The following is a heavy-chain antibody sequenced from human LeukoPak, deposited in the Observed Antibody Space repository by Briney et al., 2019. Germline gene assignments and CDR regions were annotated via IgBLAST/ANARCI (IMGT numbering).Heavy chain of an antibody. V-gene: IGHV4-38-2*02. CDR2: INHSGST. CDR3: ATSHDYYDSSGYHL. CDR1: GYSISSGYY. D-gene: IGHD3-22*01. Sequence: SETLSLTCTVSGYSISSGYYWSWIRQPPGKGLGWIGEINHSGSTNYNPSLKSRVTISVDTSKNQSSLKLSSVTAADTAVYYCATSHDYYDSSGYHLWGRGTLVTVSS. J-gene: IGHJ5*02.